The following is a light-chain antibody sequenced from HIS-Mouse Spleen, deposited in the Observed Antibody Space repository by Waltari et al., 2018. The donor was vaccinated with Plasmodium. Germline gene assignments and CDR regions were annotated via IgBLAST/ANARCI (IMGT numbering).Light chain of an antibody. V-gene: IGLV3-19*01. CDR3: NSRDSSGNHWV. CDR1: SPRSYY. CDR2: GKN. J-gene: IGLJ3*02. Sequence: SSELTQDPAVSVALGQTVRLTCQGDSPRSYYASWYQQKPGQAPVLVIYGKNNRPSGIPDRFSGSSSGNTASLTITGAQAEDEADYYCNSRDSSGNHWVFGGGTKLTVL.